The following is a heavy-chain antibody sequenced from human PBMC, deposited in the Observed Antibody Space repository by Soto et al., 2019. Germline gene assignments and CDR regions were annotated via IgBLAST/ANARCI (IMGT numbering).Heavy chain of an antibody. D-gene: IGHD1-1*01. CDR3: ALSWYSYYFDL. V-gene: IGHV3-33*08. J-gene: IGHJ4*02. CDR2: IWYDGSDK. Sequence: HPGGSLRLSCAASGFTFSSYGMHWVRQAPGKGLEWVAVIWYDGSDKYYADSVKGRFTISRDNSKNTLYLQMNSLRAEDTAVDYCALSWYSYYFDLWGQGTSVTVSS. CDR1: GFTFSSYG.